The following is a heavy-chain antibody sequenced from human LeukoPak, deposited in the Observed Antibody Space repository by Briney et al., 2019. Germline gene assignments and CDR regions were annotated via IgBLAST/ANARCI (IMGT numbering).Heavy chain of an antibody. CDR1: GYSISSGYY. CDR2: IYHSGST. Sequence: SETLSLTCTVSGYSISSGYYWGWIRQPPGKGLEWIGSIYHSGSTYYNPSLKSQVTISVDTSKNQFSLKLSSVTAADTAVYYCARADTMVRGGDWFDPWGQGTLVTVSS. V-gene: IGHV4-38-2*02. J-gene: IGHJ5*02. D-gene: IGHD3-10*01. CDR3: ARADTMVRGGDWFDP.